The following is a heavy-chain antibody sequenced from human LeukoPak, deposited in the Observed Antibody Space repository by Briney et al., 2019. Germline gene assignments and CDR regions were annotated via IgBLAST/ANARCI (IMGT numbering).Heavy chain of an antibody. D-gene: IGHD1-26*01. J-gene: IGHJ3*02. CDR3: ARPQRGSCYGGDAFDI. Sequence: GGSLRLSCAASGFTFSSYSMNWVRQAPGKGLEWVSYISSSSSTIYYADSVKGRFTISRDNAKNSLYLQMNSLRAEDTAVYYCARPQRGSCYGGDAFDIWGQGTMVTVSS. CDR1: GFTFSSYS. CDR2: ISSSSSTI. V-gene: IGHV3-48*01.